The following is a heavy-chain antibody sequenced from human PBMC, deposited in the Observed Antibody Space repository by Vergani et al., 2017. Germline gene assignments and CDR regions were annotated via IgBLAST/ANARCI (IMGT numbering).Heavy chain of an antibody. CDR1: GFTFGDYA. CDR2: IWYDGSNK. CDR3: ARGDYDFWSGTDY. J-gene: IGHJ4*02. D-gene: IGHD3-3*01. Sequence: VQLVESGGGLVQPGRSLRLSCTASGFTFGDYAMSWFRQAPGKGLEWVAVIWYDGSNKYYADSVKGRFTISRDNSKNTLYLQMNSLRAEDTAVYYCARGDYDFWSGTDYWGQGTLVTVSS. V-gene: IGHV3-33*01.